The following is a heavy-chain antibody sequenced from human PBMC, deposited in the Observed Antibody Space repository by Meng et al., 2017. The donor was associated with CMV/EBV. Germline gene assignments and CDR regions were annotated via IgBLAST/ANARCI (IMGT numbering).Heavy chain of an antibody. CDR2: ISSSGSTI. V-gene: IGHV3-11*04. CDR3: ARALVRTSPPDY. Sequence: GESLKISCAASGFTFSDYYMSWIRQAPGKGLEWVSCISSSGSTIYYADSVKGRFTISRDNAKNSLYLQMNSLRAEDTAVYYCARALVRTSPPDYWGQGTLVTVSS. CDR1: GFTFSDYY. J-gene: IGHJ4*02. D-gene: IGHD6-6*01.